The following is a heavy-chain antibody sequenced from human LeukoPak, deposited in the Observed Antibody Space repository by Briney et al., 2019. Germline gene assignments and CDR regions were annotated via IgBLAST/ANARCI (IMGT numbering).Heavy chain of an antibody. Sequence: ASVKVSCEASGYSFTSYGITWVRQAPGQGLEWMGWISAYYGHTNYAQKLQGRVTMTTDTSTSTAYMELRSLRSDDTAVYYCARDFYHGHCAGLSCFLLDYWGQGALVIVSS. CDR1: GYSFTSYG. CDR2: ISAYYGHT. J-gene: IGHJ4*02. D-gene: IGHD2-8*02. CDR3: ARDFYHGHCAGLSCFLLDY. V-gene: IGHV1-18*01.